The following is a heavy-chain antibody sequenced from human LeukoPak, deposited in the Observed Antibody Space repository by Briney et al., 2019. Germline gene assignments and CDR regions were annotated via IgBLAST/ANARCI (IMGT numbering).Heavy chain of an antibody. V-gene: IGHV3-23*01. CDR1: GFTFSSYP. CDR3: AKEAGSYYSHYGMDV. CDR2: ISGSGGST. D-gene: IGHD3-10*01. J-gene: IGHJ6*02. Sequence: GRSLRLSCAASGFTFSSYPMHWVRQAPGKGLEWVSAISGSGGSTYYADSVKGRFTISRDNSKNTLYLQMNSLRAEDTAVYYCAKEAGSYYSHYGMDVWGQGTTVTVSS.